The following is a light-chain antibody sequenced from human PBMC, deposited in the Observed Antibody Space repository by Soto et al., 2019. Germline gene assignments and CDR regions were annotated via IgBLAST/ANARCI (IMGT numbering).Light chain of an antibody. J-gene: IGLJ1*01. CDR3: SSYSTTNILV. Sequence: VLTQPASVSWSPGQSVTISCTGASSDVGAYEHVSWYQQHPGRAPKLILYDVNNRPSGVSNHFSGSKSGNTASLVISGLQANDEADYYCSSYSTTNILVFGSGTKVTVL. CDR1: SSDVGAYEH. V-gene: IGLV2-14*03. CDR2: DVN.